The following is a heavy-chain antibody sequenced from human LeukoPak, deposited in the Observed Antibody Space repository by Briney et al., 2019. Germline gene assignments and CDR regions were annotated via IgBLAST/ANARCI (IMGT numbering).Heavy chain of an antibody. J-gene: IGHJ3*02. D-gene: IGHD1-26*01. Sequence: GGSLRLSCAASGFTFSSSWMHWVRQAPGKGLVWVSRINSDGSTTSYADSVKGRFTISRDNAKNTLYLQMSSLRADDTAVYYCARGGSPPEALGDTFDIWGQGTMITVSS. CDR1: GFTFSSSW. CDR2: INSDGSTT. V-gene: IGHV3-74*01. CDR3: ARGGSPPEALGDTFDI.